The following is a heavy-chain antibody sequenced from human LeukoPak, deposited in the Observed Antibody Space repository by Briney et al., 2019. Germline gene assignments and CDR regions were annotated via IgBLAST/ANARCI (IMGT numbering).Heavy chain of an antibody. Sequence: SSETLSLTCAVYGGSFSGYYWSWIRQPPGKGLEWIGEINHSGSTNYNPSLKGRVTISVDTSKNQFSLKLSSVTAADTAVYYCARGKPVDTAASTTFDYWGQGTLVTVSS. J-gene: IGHJ4*02. CDR1: GGSFSGYY. CDR3: ARGKPVDTAASTTFDY. V-gene: IGHV4-34*01. D-gene: IGHD5-18*01. CDR2: INHSGST.